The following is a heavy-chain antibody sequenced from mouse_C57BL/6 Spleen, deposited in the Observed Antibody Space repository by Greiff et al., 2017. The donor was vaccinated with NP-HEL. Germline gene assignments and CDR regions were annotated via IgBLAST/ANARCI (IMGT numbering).Heavy chain of an antibody. D-gene: IGHD2-1*01. J-gene: IGHJ4*01. CDR2: ISYDGSN. Sequence: EVQLQESGPGLVKPSQSLSLTCSVTGYSITSGYYWNWIRQFPGNKLEWMGYISYDGSNNYNPSLKNRISITRDTSKNQFFLKLNSVTTEDTATYYCARRNYGNYVGYAMDYWGQGTSVTVSS. CDR1: GYSITSGYY. V-gene: IGHV3-6*01. CDR3: ARRNYGNYVGYAMDY.